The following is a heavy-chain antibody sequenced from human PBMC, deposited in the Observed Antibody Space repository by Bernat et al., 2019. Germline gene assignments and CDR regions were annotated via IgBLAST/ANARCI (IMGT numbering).Heavy chain of an antibody. Sequence: ELQLVESGGGLVQPGGSLRLSCAASGFTLRSYWMSWVRQAPGKGLEWVANINQEGSEKYYVDSVKGRFTIYRDNAKKSLYLQMNSLRAEDTAVYYCAREQTIAVPGTGGMDVWGQGTTVTVSS. CDR1: GFTLRSYW. V-gene: IGHV3-7*04. J-gene: IGHJ6*02. D-gene: IGHD6-19*01. CDR3: AREQTIAVPGTGGMDV. CDR2: INQEGSEK.